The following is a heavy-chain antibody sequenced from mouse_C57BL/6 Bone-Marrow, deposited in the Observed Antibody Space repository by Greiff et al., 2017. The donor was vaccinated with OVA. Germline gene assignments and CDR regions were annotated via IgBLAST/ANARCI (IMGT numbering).Heavy chain of an antibody. CDR2: IYPGSGRT. CDR3: ARSGITTVEGDFAMDY. Sequence: QVQLKQPGAELVKPGASVKMSCKASGYTFTSYWITWVKQRPGQGLEWIGDIYPGSGRTNYNEKFKSKATLTVYTSSCTAYMQLRSLTSEDSAVYYCARSGITTVEGDFAMDYWGQGTSVTVSS. D-gene: IGHD1-1*01. CDR1: GYTFTSYW. J-gene: IGHJ4*01. V-gene: IGHV1-55*01.